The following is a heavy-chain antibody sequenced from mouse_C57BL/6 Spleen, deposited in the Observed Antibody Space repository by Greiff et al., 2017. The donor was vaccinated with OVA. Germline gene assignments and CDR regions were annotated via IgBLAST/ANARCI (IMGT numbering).Heavy chain of an antibody. D-gene: IGHD2-4*01. CDR2: ISSGSSTI. Sequence: EVKLMESGGGLVKPGGSLKLSCAASGFTFSDYGMHWVRQAPEKGLEWVAYISSGSSTIYYADTVKGRFTISRDNAKNTLFLQMTSLRSEDTAMYYCARPYYDYPPYAMDYWGQGTSVTVSS. J-gene: IGHJ4*01. CDR3: ARPYYDYPPYAMDY. CDR1: GFTFSDYG. V-gene: IGHV5-17*01.